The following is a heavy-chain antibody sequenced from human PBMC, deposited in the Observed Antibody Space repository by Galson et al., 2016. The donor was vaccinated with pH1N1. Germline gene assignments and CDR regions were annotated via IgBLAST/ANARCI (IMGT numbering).Heavy chain of an antibody. CDR2: ISPYNGNT. D-gene: IGHD3-22*01. CDR1: GYSFANFG. J-gene: IGHJ4*02. Sequence: SVKVSCKASGYSFANFGINWVRQAPGQGLDWMGWISPYNGNTDYAQRFQGRLTMTTDRSTSTAYIQLKGLTSDDTAAYYCATGHYYETSGYAADYWGQGTLVTVSS. CDR3: ATGHYYETSGYAADY. V-gene: IGHV1-18*01.